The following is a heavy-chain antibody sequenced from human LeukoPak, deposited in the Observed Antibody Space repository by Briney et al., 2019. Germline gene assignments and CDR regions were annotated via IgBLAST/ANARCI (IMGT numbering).Heavy chain of an antibody. D-gene: IGHD3-10*01. CDR3: ARGGFFGSGSLFDS. CDR2: TYYSGYT. CDR1: GGSVSSGGSY. J-gene: IGHJ4*02. Sequence: SETLSLTCSVSGGSVSSGGSYWSWIRQLPGKGLEWIGYTYYSGYTFYSPSLKSRVFMSFDTSKNLFSLNFSSVTAADTAVYYCARGGFFGSGSLFDSWGQGTLVTVSS. V-gene: IGHV4-31*03.